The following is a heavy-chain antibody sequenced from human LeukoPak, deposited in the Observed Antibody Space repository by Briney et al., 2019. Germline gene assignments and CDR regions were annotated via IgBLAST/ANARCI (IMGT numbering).Heavy chain of an antibody. V-gene: IGHV3-21*01. CDR3: ARALTTLTYEGY. Sequence: PGGSLRLSCAASGNYWMHWVRQAPGKGLEWVSSISGSNSYIFYADSVKGRFTVSRDNAKDSLYLQMNSLRAEDTAVYYCARALTTLTYEGYWGQGTLVTVSS. CDR1: GNYW. CDR2: ISGSNSYI. D-gene: IGHD1-1*01. J-gene: IGHJ4*02.